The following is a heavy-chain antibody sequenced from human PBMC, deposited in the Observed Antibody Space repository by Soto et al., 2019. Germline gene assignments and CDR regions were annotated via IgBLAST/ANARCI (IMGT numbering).Heavy chain of an antibody. V-gene: IGHV3-30*18. CDR3: AKRDSLAYGLDV. Sequence: GGSLRLSCAASGFTFSTYGMHWVGQAPGKGLEWVAVISYDGRNKDYADSVKGRFTISRDNFKDTLFLQMNTLRPEDSGVYYCAKRDSLAYGLDVWGQGTTVTVSS. D-gene: IGHD3-22*01. J-gene: IGHJ6*02. CDR1: GFTFSTYG. CDR2: ISYDGRNK.